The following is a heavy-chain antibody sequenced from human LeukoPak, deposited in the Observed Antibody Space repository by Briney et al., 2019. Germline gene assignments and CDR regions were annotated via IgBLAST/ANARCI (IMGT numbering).Heavy chain of an antibody. V-gene: IGHV3-33*01. Sequence: GGSLRLSYATSGFTLRSHVMHWVRQPPGKELEWVSVIWTNGATKNNADSVKGRFTISRDISRNTLYLQMNSLRVEDTAMYYCARALIHPLSSTSGFDYWGQGTLVTVSS. CDR2: IWTNGATK. J-gene: IGHJ4*02. CDR1: GFTLRSHV. CDR3: ARALIHPLSSTSGFDY. D-gene: IGHD2-2*01.